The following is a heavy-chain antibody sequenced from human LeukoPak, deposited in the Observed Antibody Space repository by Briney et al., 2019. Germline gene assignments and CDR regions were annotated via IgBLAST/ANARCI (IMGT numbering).Heavy chain of an antibody. Sequence: ASVKVSCKASGYTFTSYDINWVRRATGQGLEWMGWMNPNSGNTGYAQKFQGRVTMTRNTSISTAYMELSSLRSEDTAVYYCARDRIAAAGNDAFDIWGQGTMVTVSS. J-gene: IGHJ3*02. V-gene: IGHV1-8*01. CDR1: GYTFTSYD. D-gene: IGHD6-13*01. CDR3: ARDRIAAAGNDAFDI. CDR2: MNPNSGNT.